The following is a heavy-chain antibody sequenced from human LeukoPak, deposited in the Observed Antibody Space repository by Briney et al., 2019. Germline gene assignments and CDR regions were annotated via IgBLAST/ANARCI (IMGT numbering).Heavy chain of an antibody. CDR3: ARHTYYYGSGSYYFDY. Sequence: SETLSLTCAAYGGSFSGYYWSWIRQPPGKGLEWIGEINHSGSTNYNPSLKSRVTISVDTSKNQFSLKLSSVTAADTAVYYCARHTYYYGSGSYYFDYWGQGTLVTVSS. CDR2: INHSGST. J-gene: IGHJ4*02. D-gene: IGHD3-10*01. V-gene: IGHV4-34*01. CDR1: GGSFSGYY.